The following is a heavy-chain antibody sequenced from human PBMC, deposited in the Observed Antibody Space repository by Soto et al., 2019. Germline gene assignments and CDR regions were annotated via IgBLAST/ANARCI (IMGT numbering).Heavy chain of an antibody. CDR3: ARRKRYFYHYYYYGMEV. V-gene: IGHV5-10-1*01. CDR2: IDPSDSYT. D-gene: IGHD3-9*01. CDR1: GYSFTSYW. J-gene: IGHJ6*01. Sequence: GESLKISCKGSGYSFTSYWISWVRQMPGKGLEWMGRIDPSDSYTNYSPSFQGHVTISADKSISTAYLQWSSLKASDTAMYYCARRKRYFYHYYYYGMEVWGQGTTDPVSA.